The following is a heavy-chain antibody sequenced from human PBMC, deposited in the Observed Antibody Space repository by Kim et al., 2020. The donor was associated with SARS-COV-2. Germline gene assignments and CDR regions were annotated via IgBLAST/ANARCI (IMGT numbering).Heavy chain of an antibody. CDR3: ARGGEWLPRYYYYYGMDV. V-gene: IGHV4-34*01. J-gene: IGHJ6*02. Sequence: KSRVTISVDTSKNQFSLKLSSVTAADTAVYYCARGGEWLPRYYYYYGMDVWGQGTTVTVSS. D-gene: IGHD3-10*01.